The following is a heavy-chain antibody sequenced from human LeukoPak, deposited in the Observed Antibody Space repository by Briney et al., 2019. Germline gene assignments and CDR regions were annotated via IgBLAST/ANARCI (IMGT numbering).Heavy chain of an antibody. D-gene: IGHD6-19*01. CDR2: IRSKAYGGTT. Sequence: PGGSLRLSCIASGFTFGDYAMSWVRQAPGKRLEWVGCIRSKAYGGTTEYAASVKSRFNISRDDSKSIAYLQLNSLRTEDKAVFYCTIDLMAGFSSGWHFGYWGQGTLVTVSS. J-gene: IGHJ4*02. CDR1: GFTFGDYA. CDR3: TIDLMAGFSSGWHFGY. V-gene: IGHV3-49*04.